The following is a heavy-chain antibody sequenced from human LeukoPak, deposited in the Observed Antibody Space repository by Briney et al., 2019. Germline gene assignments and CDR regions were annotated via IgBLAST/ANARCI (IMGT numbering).Heavy chain of an antibody. D-gene: IGHD3-3*01. J-gene: IGHJ4*02. CDR2: ISTSTTTI. Sequence: GGSLRLSCEASGFTFSSYSMNWVRQAPGKGLEWISYISTSTTTIYYANSVKGRFTISRDNSKNTLYLQMNSLRAEDTAVYYCARERTYYDFWSGFPSYWGQGTLVTVSS. V-gene: IGHV3-48*01. CDR1: GFTFSSYS. CDR3: ARERTYYDFWSGFPSY.